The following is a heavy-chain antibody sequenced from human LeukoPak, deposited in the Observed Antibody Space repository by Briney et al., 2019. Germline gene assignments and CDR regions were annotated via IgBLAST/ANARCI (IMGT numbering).Heavy chain of an antibody. CDR3: ARDHNWGFDY. CDR1: GFTFSSYS. D-gene: IGHD7-27*01. CDR2: ISSSSSYI. Sequence: GGSLRLSCAASGFTFSSYSMNWVRQAPGKGLEWVSSISSSSSYIYYADSVKGRFTISRDNAKNSLFLQMSSLRDEDSAKYYCARDHNWGFDYWGQGALVTVSS. J-gene: IGHJ4*02. V-gene: IGHV3-21*01.